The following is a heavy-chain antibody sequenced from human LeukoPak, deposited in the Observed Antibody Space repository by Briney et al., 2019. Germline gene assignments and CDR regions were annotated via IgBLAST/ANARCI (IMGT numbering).Heavy chain of an antibody. Sequence: GGSLRLSCAASGFTFSSYSMNWVRQAPGKGLEWVSSISSSSSYIYHADSVKGRFTISRDNAKNSLYLQMNSLRAEDTAVYYCARGRAATTSYYYYYMDVWSKGTTVTVSS. J-gene: IGHJ6*03. CDR1: GFTFSSYS. V-gene: IGHV3-21*01. D-gene: IGHD2-15*01. CDR3: ARGRAATTSYYYYYMDV. CDR2: ISSSSSYI.